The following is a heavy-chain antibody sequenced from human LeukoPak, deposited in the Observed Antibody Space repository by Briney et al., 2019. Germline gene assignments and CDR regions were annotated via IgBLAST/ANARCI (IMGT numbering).Heavy chain of an antibody. CDR2: ISGSSSTI. CDR3: ARDETEYSYGPAGND. J-gene: IGHJ4*02. Sequence: GGSLRLSCAASGFTFSSYSMNWVRQAPGKGLELVSYISGSSSTIYYADSVKGRFTISRDNAKNSLYLQMNSLRAEDTAVYYCARDETEYSYGPAGNDWGQGTLVTVSS. V-gene: IGHV3-48*04. CDR1: GFTFSSYS. D-gene: IGHD5-18*01.